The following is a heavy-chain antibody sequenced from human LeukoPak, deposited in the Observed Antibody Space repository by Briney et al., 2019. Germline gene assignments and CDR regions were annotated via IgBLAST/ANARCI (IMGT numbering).Heavy chain of an antibody. J-gene: IGHJ3*02. D-gene: IGHD2-2*01. CDR2: IWKTGDT. V-gene: IGHV4-4*07. CDR3: ARDIGYCGTTSCWEAFDI. Sequence: PSETLSLTCSVSGGSITSHYWSWIRQPAGRGLEWIGRIWKTGDTNYNPSLRSRVTMSVDTSKNQFSLKLKYVTAADTAVYYCARDIGYCGTTSCWEAFDIWGQGILVTVSS. CDR1: GGSITSHY.